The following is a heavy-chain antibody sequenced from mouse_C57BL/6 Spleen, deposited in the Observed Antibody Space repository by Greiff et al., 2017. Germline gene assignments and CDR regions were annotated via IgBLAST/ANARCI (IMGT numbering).Heavy chain of an antibody. Sequence: VQLQQPGAELVKPGASVKLSCKASGYTFTSYWMQWVKQRPGQGLEWIGEIDPSDSYTNYNQKFKGKATLTVDTSSSTAYMQRSSLTSEDSAVYYCARRAYDYDGLRFAYWGQGTLVTVSA. D-gene: IGHD2-4*01. J-gene: IGHJ3*01. CDR3: ARRAYDYDGLRFAY. V-gene: IGHV1-50*01. CDR2: IDPSDSYT. CDR1: GYTFTSYW.